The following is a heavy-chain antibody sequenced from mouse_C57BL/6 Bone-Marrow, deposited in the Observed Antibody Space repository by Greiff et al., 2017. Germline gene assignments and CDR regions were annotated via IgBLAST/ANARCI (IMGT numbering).Heavy chain of an antibody. CDR2: IYPGSGNT. D-gene: IGHD1-1*01. CDR3: ARLDYYGSLY. J-gene: IGHJ3*01. V-gene: IGHV1-76*01. CDR1: GYTFTDYY. Sequence: QVQLQQSGAELVRPGASVKLSCKASGYTFTDYYINWVKQRPGQGLEWIARIYPGSGNTYYNEKFKGKATLTAEKSSSTAYMQLSSLTSEDSAVYFCARLDYYGSLYWGQGTLVTVSA.